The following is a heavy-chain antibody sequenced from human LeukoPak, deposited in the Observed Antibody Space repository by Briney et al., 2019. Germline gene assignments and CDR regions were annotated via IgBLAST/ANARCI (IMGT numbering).Heavy chain of an antibody. Sequence: PSETLSLTCAVYGGSFRGYYWSWIRQPPGKGLEWIGEINHSGSTNYNPSLKSRVTISVDTSKNQFSLKLSSVTAADTAVYYCANLNDSDPFDYWGQGTLVTVSS. CDR1: GGSFRGYY. CDR3: ANLNDSDPFDY. V-gene: IGHV4-34*01. CDR2: INHSGST. J-gene: IGHJ4*02. D-gene: IGHD1-26*01.